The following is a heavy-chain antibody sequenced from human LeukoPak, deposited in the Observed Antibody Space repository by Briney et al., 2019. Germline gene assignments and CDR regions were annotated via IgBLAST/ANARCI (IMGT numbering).Heavy chain of an antibody. V-gene: IGHV1-8*01. CDR2: VSPESGDT. D-gene: IGHD6-19*01. CDR3: TRGRAAGD. Sequence: ASVKVSCKASGYTFTNNDINWVRQATGQGREWMGWVSPESGDTGYAPNFRGRVTMTTDTSISTAYMELTSLTSEDTAIYYCTRGRAAGDWGQGTLVTVSS. J-gene: IGHJ4*02. CDR1: GYTFTNND.